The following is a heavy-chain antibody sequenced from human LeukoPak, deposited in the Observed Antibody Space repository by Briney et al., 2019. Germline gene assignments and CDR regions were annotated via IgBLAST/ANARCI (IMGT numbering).Heavy chain of an antibody. CDR1: GFTFSSYS. J-gene: IGHJ4*02. CDR3: ARISYGGSSDFDY. V-gene: IGHV3-21*01. Sequence: GGSLRLSCAASGFTFSSYSMNWVRQAPGKGLEWVSSISSSSSYIYYADSVKGRFTISRDNAKNSLYLQMNSLRAEDTAVYYCARISYGGSSDFDYWGQGTLVTVSS. D-gene: IGHD4-23*01. CDR2: ISSSSSYI.